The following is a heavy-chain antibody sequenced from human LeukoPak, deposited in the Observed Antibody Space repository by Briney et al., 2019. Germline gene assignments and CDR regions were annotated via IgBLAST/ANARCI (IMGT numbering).Heavy chain of an antibody. CDR3: VGGPGWVFDL. V-gene: IGHV3-53*01. Sequence: GGSLRLSCAASGFSVSNNYMSWVRQAPGKGLEWVSVLYSGGSAYYADSVKGRFTISRDNAKNSVYLQMNGLKAEDTAVYHCVGGPGWVFDLWGRGTLVTVSS. J-gene: IGHJ2*01. CDR1: GFSVSNNY. D-gene: IGHD6-19*01. CDR2: LYSGGSA.